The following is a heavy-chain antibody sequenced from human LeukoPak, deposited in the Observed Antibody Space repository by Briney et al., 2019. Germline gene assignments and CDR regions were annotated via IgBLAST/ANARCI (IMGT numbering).Heavy chain of an antibody. V-gene: IGHV3-53*05. Sequence: PGGSLRLSCAASGFTVSSNYMSWVRQAPGKGLEWVSVICSGGSTHYADSVKGRFTISRDNSKNTLYLQMNSLRAEDTAVYYCARAMNYYDSSGTPIDYWGQGTLVTVSS. J-gene: IGHJ4*02. CDR3: ARAMNYYDSSGTPIDY. D-gene: IGHD3-22*01. CDR2: ICSGGST. CDR1: GFTVSSNY.